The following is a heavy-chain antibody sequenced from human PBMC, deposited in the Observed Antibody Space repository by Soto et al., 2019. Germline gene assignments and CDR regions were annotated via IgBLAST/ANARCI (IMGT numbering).Heavy chain of an antibody. CDR1: GFTFGDYA. J-gene: IGHJ3*02. V-gene: IGHV3-49*03. D-gene: IGHD3-9*01. Sequence: PVGSLRLSCTASGFTFGDYAMSWFRQAPGKGLEWVGFIRSKAYGGTTEYAASVKGRFTISRDDSKSIAYLQMNSLKTEDTAVYYCTRWLRYFDWSLAFDIWGQGTMVTVSS. CDR3: TRWLRYFDWSLAFDI. CDR2: IRSKAYGGTT.